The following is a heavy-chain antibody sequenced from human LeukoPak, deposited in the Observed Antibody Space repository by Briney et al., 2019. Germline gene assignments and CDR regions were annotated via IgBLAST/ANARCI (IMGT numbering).Heavy chain of an antibody. V-gene: IGHV1-24*01. D-gene: IGHD2-2*01. J-gene: IGHJ6*03. CDR1: GYTLTELS. CDR2: FDPEDGET. CDR3: ATERYCSSTSCHMDV. Sequence: ASVKVSCKVSGYTLTELSMHWVRQAPGKGREWMGGFDPEDGETIYAQKFQGRVTMTEDTSTDTAYMELSSLRSEDTAVYYCATERYCSSTSCHMDVWGKGTTVTVSS.